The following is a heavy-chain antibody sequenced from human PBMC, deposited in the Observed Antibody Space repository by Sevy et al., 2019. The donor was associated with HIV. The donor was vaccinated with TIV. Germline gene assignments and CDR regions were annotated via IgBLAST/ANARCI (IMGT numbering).Heavy chain of an antibody. CDR2: ITRNSYEAYGGTT. CDR1: GFTFDDYA. CDR3: TRGLATADTPEYYFDY. J-gene: IGHJ4*02. Sequence: GGSLRLSCTTSGFTFDDYAMSWFRQAPGKGLEWVAFITRNSYEAYGGTTDYRASVKGRFIISRDDSKSIAYLQMNSLKTEDTGVYYCTRGLATADTPEYYFDYWGQGTLVTVSS. D-gene: IGHD5-12*01. V-gene: IGHV3-49*03.